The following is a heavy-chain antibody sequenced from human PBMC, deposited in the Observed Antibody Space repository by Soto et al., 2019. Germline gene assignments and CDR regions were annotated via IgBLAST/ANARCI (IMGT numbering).Heavy chain of an antibody. D-gene: IGHD3-16*01. CDR1: GSTFSNYG. CDR3: ARYGGSHGPSYFDS. CDR2: IWYDGSNK. Sequence: VQLVESGGGVVQPGRSLRLSCAASGSTFSNYGMHWVRQAPGKGPEWVAVIWYDGSNKYYGESVKGRFSISRDNSKNTRYLDINSLRTEDTAVYYCARYGGSHGPSYFDSWGQGSLVIVSS. V-gene: IGHV3-33*01. J-gene: IGHJ4*02.